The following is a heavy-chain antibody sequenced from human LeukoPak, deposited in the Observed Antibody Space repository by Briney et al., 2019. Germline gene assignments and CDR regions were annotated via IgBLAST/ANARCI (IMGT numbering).Heavy chain of an antibody. D-gene: IGHD4-17*01. V-gene: IGHV3-30*03. CDR3: ARDRYGDYGDPHVFDI. CDR1: GFTFTSYG. Sequence: PGGSLRLSCVASGFTFTSYGMHWVRQAPGKGLEWVAIISYDGSNKYFADSVKGRFTISRDNSKNILYLQMNSLRAEDTAVYYCARDRYGDYGDPHVFDIWGQGTMVTVSS. J-gene: IGHJ3*02. CDR2: ISYDGSNK.